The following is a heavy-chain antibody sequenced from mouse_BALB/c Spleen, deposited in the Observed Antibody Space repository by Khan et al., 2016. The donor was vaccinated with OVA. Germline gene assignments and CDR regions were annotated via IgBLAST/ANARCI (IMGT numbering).Heavy chain of an antibody. CDR1: GFTFSSYG. J-gene: IGHJ3*01. V-gene: IGHV5-6*01. CDR2: IISGDIYT. D-gene: IGHD1-1*01. CDR3: ARQGYGGVFAY. Sequence: EVELVESGGDLVKPGGSLKLSCAASGFTFSSYGMSWVRQTPDKRLEWVAIIISGDIYTYYPDSVKGRFTISRDNAKNTLYLQMSSLKSEDTAMYYCARQGYGGVFAYWGQGTLVTVSA.